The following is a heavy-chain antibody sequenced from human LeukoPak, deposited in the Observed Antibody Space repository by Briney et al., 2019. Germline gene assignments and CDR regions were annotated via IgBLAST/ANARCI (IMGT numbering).Heavy chain of an antibody. CDR1: GVTVSSNY. D-gene: IGHD3-22*01. J-gene: IGHJ4*02. Sequence: RGSLRLSCAASGVTVSSNYVSWGRQAPGRGLEWVSVTHSGGATYYAASVKGRFTISRDNSKNTVYLQMSSLRAEDTAVYFCARGRQWGGYYYPIDLWGQGTLVTVSS. V-gene: IGHV3-53*01. CDR2: THSGGAT. CDR3: ARGRQWGGYYYPIDL.